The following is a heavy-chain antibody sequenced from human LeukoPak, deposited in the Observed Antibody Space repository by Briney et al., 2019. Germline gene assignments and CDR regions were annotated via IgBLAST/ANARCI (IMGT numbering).Heavy chain of an antibody. V-gene: IGHV1-69*04. CDR2: IIPILGIA. CDR3: ARVRYYDRSGYYLPDYFDY. CDR1: GGTFSSYA. J-gene: IGHJ4*02. D-gene: IGHD3-22*01. Sequence: EASVKVSCKASGGTFSSYAISWVRQAPGQGLEWMGRIIPILGIANYAQKFQGRVTITADKSTSTAYMELSSLRSEDTAVYYCARVRYYDRSGYYLPDYFDYWGQGTLVTVSS.